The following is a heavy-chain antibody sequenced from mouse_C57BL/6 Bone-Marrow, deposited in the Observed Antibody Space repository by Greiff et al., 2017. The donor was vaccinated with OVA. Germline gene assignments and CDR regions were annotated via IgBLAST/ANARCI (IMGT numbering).Heavy chain of an antibody. CDR3: ARDALTGAWFAY. D-gene: IGHD4-1*01. V-gene: IGHV7-1*01. Sequence: EVKLMESGGGLVQSGRSLRLSCATSGFTFSDFYMEWVRQAPGKGLEWIAASRNKANDYTTEYSASVKGRFIVSRDTSQSILYLQMNALLTEDTAIYYCARDALTGAWFAYWGQGTLVTVSA. CDR2: SRNKANDYTT. J-gene: IGHJ3*01. CDR1: GFTFSDFY.